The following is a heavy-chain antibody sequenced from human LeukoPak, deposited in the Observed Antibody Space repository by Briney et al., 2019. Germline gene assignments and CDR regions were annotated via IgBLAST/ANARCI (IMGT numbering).Heavy chain of an antibody. J-gene: IGHJ4*02. CDR1: GFTFSSHG. CDR2: ISGSGGST. Sequence: GGTLRLSCAASGFTFSSHGMNWVRQAPGKGLEWVSAISGSGGSTYYADSVKGRFTISRDNSKNTLYLQMNSLRAEDTAVYYCAKNHYDSSGYYFYYFDYWGQGTLVTVSS. V-gene: IGHV3-23*01. CDR3: AKNHYDSSGYYFYYFDY. D-gene: IGHD3-22*01.